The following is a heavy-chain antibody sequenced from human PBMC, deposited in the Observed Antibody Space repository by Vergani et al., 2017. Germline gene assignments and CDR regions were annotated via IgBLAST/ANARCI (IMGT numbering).Heavy chain of an antibody. V-gene: IGHV3-33*01. D-gene: IGHD2-2*01. CDR2: IWYDGSNK. CDR3: ARGRRNFVVVVPAAMSWLDP. CDR1: GFTFSSYG. Sequence: QVQLVESGGGVVQPGRSLRLSCAASGFTFSSYGMHWVRQAPGKGLEWVAVIWYDGSNKYYADSVKGRFTISRDNSKNTLYLQMNSLRAEDTAVYYCARGRRNFVVVVPAAMSWLDPWGQGTLVTVSS. J-gene: IGHJ5*02.